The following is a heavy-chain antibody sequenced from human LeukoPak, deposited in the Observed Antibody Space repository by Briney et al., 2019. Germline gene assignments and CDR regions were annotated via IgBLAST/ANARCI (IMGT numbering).Heavy chain of an antibody. CDR1: GGSISSSSYY. CDR2: IYYSGST. CDR3: ARDLYYYDSSGYYPP. Sequence: SETLSLTCTVSGGSISSSSYYWGWIRQPLGKGLEWIGSIYYSGSTYYNPSLKSRVTISVDTSKNQFSLKLSSVTAADTAVYYCARDLYYYDSSGYYPPWGQGTLVTVSS. V-gene: IGHV4-39*07. J-gene: IGHJ5*02. D-gene: IGHD3-22*01.